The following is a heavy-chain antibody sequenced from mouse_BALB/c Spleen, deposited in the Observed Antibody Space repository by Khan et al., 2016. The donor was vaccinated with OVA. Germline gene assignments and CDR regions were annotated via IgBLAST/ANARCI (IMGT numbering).Heavy chain of an antibody. J-gene: IGHJ2*01. D-gene: IGHD1-1*01. CDR1: GYSITSGYN. Sequence: EVQLQEAGPGLVKPSQSLSLTCSVTGYSITSGYNWNWIRQFPGNKLEWMGYISYDGSNNYNPSLKNRISLTRDTSKNQFFLQLNSVTTEDTATDSLARDYCGNGYFDYWGQGTTLTVSS. CDR2: ISYDGSN. V-gene: IGHV3-6*02. CDR3: ARDYCGNGYFDY.